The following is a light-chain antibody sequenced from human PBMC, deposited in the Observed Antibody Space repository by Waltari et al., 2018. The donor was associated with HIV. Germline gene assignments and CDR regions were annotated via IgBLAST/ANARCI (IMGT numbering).Light chain of an antibody. J-gene: IGKJ2*01. CDR1: PSVLNSSNNKNY. Sequence: DIVMTQSPDSLAVSLGERATINCKSSPSVLNSSNNKNYLAWYQQKPGQPPKLLIYWASTRESGVPDRFSGSGSGTGFTLTISSLRAEDVAVYYCQQYYSTPPTFGQGTKLEIK. CDR3: QQYYSTPPT. CDR2: WAS. V-gene: IGKV4-1*01.